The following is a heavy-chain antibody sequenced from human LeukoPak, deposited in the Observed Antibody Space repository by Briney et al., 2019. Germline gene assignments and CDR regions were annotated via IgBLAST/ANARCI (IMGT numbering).Heavy chain of an antibody. V-gene: IGHV3-21*01. CDR2: ISSSSSYI. CDR3: ARDQSPVGATTYFDY. D-gene: IGHD1-26*01. J-gene: IGHJ4*02. Sequence: GGSLRLSCAASGFTFSSYSMNWVRQAPGKGLEWVSSISSSSSYIYYADSVKGRFTISRDNAKNSLYLQMNSLRAEDTAVYYCARDQSPVGATTYFDYWGQGTLVAVSS. CDR1: GFTFSSYS.